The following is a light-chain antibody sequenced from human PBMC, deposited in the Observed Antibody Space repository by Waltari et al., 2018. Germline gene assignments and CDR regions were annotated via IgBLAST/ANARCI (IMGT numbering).Light chain of an antibody. V-gene: IGLV1-47*01. CDR1: SSNIGSNY. J-gene: IGLJ2*01. CDR3: AAWDDSLSGLV. Sequence: QSVLTQPPSASGTPGQRVTISCSGSSSNIGSNYVYWYQQRPGTAPKRLIFRNNQRPAGVPDRFSGSKSGTSASLAISGLRSEDEADYYCAAWDDSLSGLVFGGGTKLTVL. CDR2: RNN.